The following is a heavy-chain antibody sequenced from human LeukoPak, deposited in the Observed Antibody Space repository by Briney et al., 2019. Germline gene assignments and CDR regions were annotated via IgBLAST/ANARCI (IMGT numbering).Heavy chain of an antibody. CDR3: ARTSDTSGRLYWYFDL. Sequence: GGSLRLSCAASGFTFSSYNMNWVRQAPGKGLEWVSSISSSSSYIHYADSVKGRFTISRDNAKNSLYLQMNSLRAEDTAVYYCARTSDTSGRLYWYFDLWGRGTLVTVSS. CDR2: ISSSSSYI. CDR1: GFTFSSYN. D-gene: IGHD3-22*01. J-gene: IGHJ2*01. V-gene: IGHV3-21*01.